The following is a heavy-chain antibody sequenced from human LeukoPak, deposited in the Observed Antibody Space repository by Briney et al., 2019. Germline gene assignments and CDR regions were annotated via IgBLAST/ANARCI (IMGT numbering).Heavy chain of an antibody. Sequence: ASVKVSCKAAGYTYNKYGVSWVRQAPVQGVEWMGWISDYNGNTDYAQKFQDGVTMTTDTSTSTVYLELRSLRSDDTAVYYCARSEHVKSYCNTISCSGEGMDVWGQRTTVTVSS. CDR3: ARSEHVKSYCNTISCSGEGMDV. J-gene: IGHJ6*02. V-gene: IGHV1-18*01. CDR1: GYTYNKYG. CDR2: ISDYNGNT. D-gene: IGHD2-2*01.